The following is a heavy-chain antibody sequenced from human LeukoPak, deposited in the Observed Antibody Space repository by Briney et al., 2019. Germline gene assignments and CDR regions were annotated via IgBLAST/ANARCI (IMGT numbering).Heavy chain of an antibody. CDR2: IYYSGST. CDR1: GGSISSYY. Sequence: SETLSLTCTVSGGSISSYYWSWIRQPPGKGLEWIGYIYYSGSTNYNPSLKRRVTISVDTSKNQFSLKLSSVTAADTAVYYCARTRSSWLLDYWGQGTLVTVSS. D-gene: IGHD6-13*01. J-gene: IGHJ4*02. V-gene: IGHV4-59*01. CDR3: ARTRSSWLLDY.